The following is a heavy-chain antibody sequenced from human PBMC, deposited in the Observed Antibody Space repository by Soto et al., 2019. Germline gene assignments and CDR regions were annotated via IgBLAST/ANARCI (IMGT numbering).Heavy chain of an antibody. CDR2: IIPIFGTA. V-gene: IGHV1-69*13. Sequence: SVKVSCKASGGTFSSYAISWVRQAPGQGLEWMGGIIPIFGTANYAQKFQGRVTITADESTSTAYMELSSLRSEDTAVYYCAGDYYGSGSYYLAHGMDVWGQGTTVTVSS. CDR3: AGDYYGSGSYYLAHGMDV. D-gene: IGHD3-10*01. J-gene: IGHJ6*02. CDR1: GGTFSSYA.